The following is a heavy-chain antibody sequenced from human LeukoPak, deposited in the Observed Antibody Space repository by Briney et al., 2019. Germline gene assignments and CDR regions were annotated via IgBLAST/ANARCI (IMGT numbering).Heavy chain of an antibody. Sequence: SETLSLTCTVSGGSISSSSYYWGWIRQPPGKGLEWIGSIYYSGNTYHNPSLKSRVTIAVDTSKNQFSLKVTSVTAADTAVYYCARGEYSPGRYSFDYWGQGILVTVSS. CDR1: GGSISSSSYY. CDR3: ARGEYSPGRYSFDY. V-gene: IGHV4-39*07. CDR2: IYYSGNT. J-gene: IGHJ4*02. D-gene: IGHD5-18*01.